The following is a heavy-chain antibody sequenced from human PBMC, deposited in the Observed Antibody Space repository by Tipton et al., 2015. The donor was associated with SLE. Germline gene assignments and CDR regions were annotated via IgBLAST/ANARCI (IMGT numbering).Heavy chain of an antibody. V-gene: IGHV4-61*09. CDR1: GGSMSSDAYY. CDR2: VSSRGSP. Sequence: TLSLTCTVSGGSMSSDAYYWSWTRQPAGKGLECIGHVSSRGSPTYHPSLKSRVTISVDTSKNQFSLRLTSVTAADTAVYYCARLPTVAGLYYYYYYMDVWGKGTTVTVSS. J-gene: IGHJ6*03. CDR3: ARLPTVAGLYYYYYYMDV. D-gene: IGHD6-19*01.